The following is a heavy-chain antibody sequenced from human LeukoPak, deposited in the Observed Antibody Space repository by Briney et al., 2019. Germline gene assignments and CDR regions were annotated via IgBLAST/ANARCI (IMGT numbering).Heavy chain of an antibody. CDR2: ISTSGTIK. CDR1: GFTFSDYY. Sequence: PGGSLRLSCAASGFTFSDYYMSWIRQAPGKGLEWVSYISTSGTIKYYTDSVKGRLTISRDNAKNSLYLQMNSLRPEDTALYYCARCRHSYDSSGFPHYWGQGTLVTVSS. D-gene: IGHD3-22*01. V-gene: IGHV3-11*01. J-gene: IGHJ4*02. CDR3: ARCRHSYDSSGFPHY.